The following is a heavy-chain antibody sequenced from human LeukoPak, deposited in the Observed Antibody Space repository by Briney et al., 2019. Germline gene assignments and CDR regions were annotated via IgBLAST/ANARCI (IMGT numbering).Heavy chain of an antibody. CDR2: IYNDGNT. D-gene: IGHD6-6*01. V-gene: IGHV3-53*01. CDR3: AKGAGYSSSWPLDY. Sequence: GGSLRLSCAASGFTVSTTYMTWVRQAPGKGLEWVSVIYNDGNTYYADSVKGRFTISRDNSKNTLYLQMNSLRAEDTAVYYCAKGAGYSSSWPLDYWGQGTLVTVSS. J-gene: IGHJ4*02. CDR1: GFTVSTTY.